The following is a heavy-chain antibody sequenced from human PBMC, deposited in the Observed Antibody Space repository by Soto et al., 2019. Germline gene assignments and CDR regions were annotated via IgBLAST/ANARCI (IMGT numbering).Heavy chain of an antibody. Sequence: PSETLSLTCTVSGGSISSGGYYWSWIRQHPGKGLEWIGYIYYSGSTYYNPSLKSRVTISVDTSENQFSLKLSSVTAADTAVYYCAREGASGYVDWGQGTLVTVSS. D-gene: IGHD3-22*01. CDR3: AREGASGYVD. CDR2: IYYSGST. J-gene: IGHJ4*02. V-gene: IGHV4-31*03. CDR1: GGSISSGGYY.